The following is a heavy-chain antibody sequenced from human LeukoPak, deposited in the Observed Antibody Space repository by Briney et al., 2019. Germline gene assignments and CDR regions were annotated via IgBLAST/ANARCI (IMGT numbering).Heavy chain of an antibody. V-gene: IGHV3-23*01. D-gene: IGHD1-26*01. CDR3: ANWPEGARPAFDH. CDR1: GFTFSSYA. CDR2: ISASGGTT. J-gene: IGHJ4*02. Sequence: PGGSLRISCSASGFTFSSYAMSWVRPAPGKGLEWVSAISASGGTTSYADSVKGRFAISRDNSKSTLYLQMSSLRAEDTAVYYCANWPEGARPAFDHWGQGTLVTVSS.